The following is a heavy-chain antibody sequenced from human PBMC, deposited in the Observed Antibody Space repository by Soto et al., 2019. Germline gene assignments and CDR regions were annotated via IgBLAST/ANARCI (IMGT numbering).Heavy chain of an antibody. CDR1: GDSISRYY. D-gene: IGHD4-17*01. CDR3: AREDGDYITWFDP. CDR2: IHYSGTT. V-gene: IGHV4-59*01. J-gene: IGHJ5*02. Sequence: QVQLQESGPGLVKPSETLSLTCTVSGDSISRYYWHWIRQSPGKGLEWIGNIHYSGTTNYNPTHQRRVTISVDTSNDQFSLKLTSVTAADTAVYYCAREDGDYITWFDPWGQGTLVTVSS.